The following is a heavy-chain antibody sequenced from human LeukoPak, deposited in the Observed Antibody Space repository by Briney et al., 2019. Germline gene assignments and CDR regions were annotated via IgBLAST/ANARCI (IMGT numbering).Heavy chain of an antibody. V-gene: IGHV4-4*02. J-gene: IGHJ5*02. CDR1: GGSISSSNW. D-gene: IGHD6-13*01. CDR2: INHSGST. CDR3: ARGRDSSSRNWFDP. Sequence: SETLSLTCAVSGGSISSSNWWSWVRQPPGKGLEWIGEINHSGSTNYNPSLKSRVTISVDTSKNQFSLKLSSVTAADTAVYYCARGRDSSSRNWFDPWGQGTLVTVSS.